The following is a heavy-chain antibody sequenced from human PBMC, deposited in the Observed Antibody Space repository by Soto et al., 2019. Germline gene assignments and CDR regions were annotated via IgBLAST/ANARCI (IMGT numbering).Heavy chain of an antibody. CDR1: GGSISSYY. CDR2: IYYSGST. Sequence: PSETLSLTCTVSGGSISSYYWSWIRQPPGKGLEWIGYIYYSGSTNYNPSLKRRVTISVDTSKNQFSLKLSSVTAADTAVYYCARDRGDAFDIWGQGTMVTVSS. J-gene: IGHJ3*02. V-gene: IGHV4-59*01. CDR3: ARDRGDAFDI.